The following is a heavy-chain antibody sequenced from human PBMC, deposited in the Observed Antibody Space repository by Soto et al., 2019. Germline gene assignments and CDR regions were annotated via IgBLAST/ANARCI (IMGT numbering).Heavy chain of an antibody. CDR1: AYTFTSYD. Sequence: QVQLVQSGAEVKKPGASLKVYCKASAYTFTSYDINWMRQATGQGLEWMGWMNPNSGNTGYAQKFQGRVTKTRNSSINTAYMELGSLRSEGTAVYYCARHNYGSGRRWFGPWGQGTLVIVSS. CDR2: MNPNSGNT. CDR3: ARHNYGSGRRWFGP. V-gene: IGHV1-8*01. D-gene: IGHD3-10*01. J-gene: IGHJ5*02.